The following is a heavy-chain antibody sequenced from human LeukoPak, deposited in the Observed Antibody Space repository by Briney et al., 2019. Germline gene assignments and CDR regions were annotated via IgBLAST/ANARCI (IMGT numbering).Heavy chain of an antibody. V-gene: IGHV4-39*07. CDR2: INHSGST. J-gene: IGHJ4*02. CDR1: GGSISSGGYY. CDR3: ANRKPFDY. D-gene: IGHD3-16*02. Sequence: SETLPLTCTVSGGSISSGGYYWSWIRQPPGKGLEWIGEINHSGSTNYNPSLKSRVTISVDTSKNQFSLKLSSVTAADTAVYYCANRKPFDYWGQGTLVTVSS.